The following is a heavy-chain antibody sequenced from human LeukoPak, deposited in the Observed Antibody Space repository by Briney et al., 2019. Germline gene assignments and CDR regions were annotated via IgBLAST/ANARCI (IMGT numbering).Heavy chain of an antibody. CDR3: ARGPNSNWSGLDF. Sequence: GGSLRLSCTASGFSFSGHWMHWARQLPGKGLVWVSRISPTGSTTSYADPVKGRFTVSRENAKNTLYLQVNNLRAEDTAVYYCARGPNSNWSGLDFWGQGTLLTVSS. J-gene: IGHJ4*02. CDR1: GFSFSGHW. D-gene: IGHD6-6*01. V-gene: IGHV3-74*01. CDR2: ISPTGSTT.